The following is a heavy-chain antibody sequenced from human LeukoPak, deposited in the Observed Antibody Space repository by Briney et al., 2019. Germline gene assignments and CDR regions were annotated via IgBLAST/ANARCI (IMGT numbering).Heavy chain of an antibody. CDR1: GYTFTNYG. D-gene: IGHD5-12*01. Sequence: GASVKVSCKASGYTFTNYGISWVRQAPGQGLERMGWISGSSENTDSAQKFQGRVTMTTDTSTSTAYMELRNLRSDDTATYYCARVGRTKVATMAYWGQGTLVTVSS. CDR2: ISGSSENT. CDR3: ARVGRTKVATMAY. V-gene: IGHV1-18*01. J-gene: IGHJ4*02.